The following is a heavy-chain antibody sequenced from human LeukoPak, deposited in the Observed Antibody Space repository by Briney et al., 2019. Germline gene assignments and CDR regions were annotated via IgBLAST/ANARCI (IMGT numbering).Heavy chain of an antibody. J-gene: IGHJ5*02. V-gene: IGHV1-2*02. CDR3: AREFRYYGSGSYWGWFDP. Sequence: ASVKVSCKASGYTFTGYYMHWVRQAPGQGLEWMGWINPNSGGTNYAQKFQGRVTMTRDTSISTAYMELSRLRSDDTAVYYCAREFRYYGSGSYWGWFDPWGQGTLVTVSS. CDR1: GYTFTGYY. D-gene: IGHD3-10*01. CDR2: INPNSGGT.